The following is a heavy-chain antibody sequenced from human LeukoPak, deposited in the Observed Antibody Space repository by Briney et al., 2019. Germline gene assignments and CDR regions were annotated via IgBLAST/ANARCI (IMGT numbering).Heavy chain of an antibody. V-gene: IGHV3-7*01. Sequence: GGSLKLSCAASGFTFSTYWMTWVRQAPGKGLEWVANIKQDGSEKYYVDSVKGRFTISRDNAKNSLYLQMNSLRAEDTAVYYCARGVGDNGILGYWGRGTMVAVSS. CDR3: ARGVGDNGILGY. CDR2: IKQDGSEK. D-gene: IGHD2-15*01. J-gene: IGHJ4*02. CDR1: GFTFSTYW.